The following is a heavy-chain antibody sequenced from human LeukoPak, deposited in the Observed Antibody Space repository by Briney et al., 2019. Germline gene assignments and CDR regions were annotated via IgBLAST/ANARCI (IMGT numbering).Heavy chain of an antibody. V-gene: IGHV1-3*01. CDR2: INAGNGNT. CDR1: GFTFTSYA. CDR3: ARGGTSTPPAVDY. J-gene: IGHJ4*02. D-gene: IGHD1-1*01. Sequence: ASEKVSCKASGFTFTSYAMHWVRQAPGQRLDWMGWINAGNGNTRYSQKFQGRVTITRDISASTAYMELSSLRSEDTAVYYCARGGTSTPPAVDYWGQGSLVTVSS.